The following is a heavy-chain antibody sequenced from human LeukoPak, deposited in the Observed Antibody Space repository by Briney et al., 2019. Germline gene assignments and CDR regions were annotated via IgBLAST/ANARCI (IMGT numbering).Heavy chain of an antibody. CDR2: INPGGSSI. CDR1: GFTFSSYW. Sequence: GGSLRLSCAASGFTFSSYWMHWVGQVPGKGLVWVARINPGGSSITYADSVKGRFTISRDNVKNTLYLQMDSLRAEDTGVYYCAKDLRSWGQGTLVTVSS. J-gene: IGHJ5*02. CDR3: AKDLRS. V-gene: IGHV3-74*01.